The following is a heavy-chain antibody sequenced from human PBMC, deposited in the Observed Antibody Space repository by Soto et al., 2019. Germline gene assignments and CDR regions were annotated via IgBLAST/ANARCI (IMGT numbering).Heavy chain of an antibody. Sequence: ETLSLTCTVSGGSINNHYWSWIRQPPGKGLEWLGYVYYNGITNYNPSLKSRVTISVDTSKNQFSLKLTSLTAADTAVYYCTRLDYEGQNLDYWGQGTLVTVSS. CDR1: GGSINNHY. CDR3: TRLDYEGQNLDY. V-gene: IGHV4-59*11. D-gene: IGHD4-17*01. CDR2: VYYNGIT. J-gene: IGHJ4*02.